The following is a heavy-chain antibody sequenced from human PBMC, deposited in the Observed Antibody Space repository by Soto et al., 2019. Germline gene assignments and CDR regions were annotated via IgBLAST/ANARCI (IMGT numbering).Heavy chain of an antibody. J-gene: IGHJ4*02. V-gene: IGHV4-59*08. CDR2: MYNSGSA. D-gene: IGHD5-18*01. Sequence: SETLSLTCTVSGGSLSSYYWSWIRQPPGKGLEWVGYMYNSGSANYNPSLKSRVTISVDMSQNQFSLRLTSVTAADTAVYYCARHGAIYSNSWYDFDYWGQGTLVTVSS. CDR3: ARHGAIYSNSWYDFDY. CDR1: GGSLSSYY.